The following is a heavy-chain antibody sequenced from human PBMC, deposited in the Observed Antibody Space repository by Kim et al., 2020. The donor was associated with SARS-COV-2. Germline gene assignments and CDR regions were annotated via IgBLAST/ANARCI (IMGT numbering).Heavy chain of an antibody. CDR3: ARHSRIVVVPAAILA. D-gene: IGHD2-2*01. J-gene: IGHJ1*01. V-gene: IGHV4-59*08. Sequence: SETLSLTCTVSGGSIISYYWSWIRQPPGKGLEWIGYIYYSGSTNYNPSLKSRVTISVDTSKNQFSLKLSSVTAADTAVYYCARHSRIVVVPAAILAWGQG. CDR2: IYYSGST. CDR1: GGSIISYY.